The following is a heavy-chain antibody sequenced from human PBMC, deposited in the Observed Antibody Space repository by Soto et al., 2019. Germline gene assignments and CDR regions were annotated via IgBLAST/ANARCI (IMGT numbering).Heavy chain of an antibody. D-gene: IGHD2-8*01. J-gene: IGHJ6*02. Sequence: QVQLVQSGAEVKKPGASVKVSCKASGYTFTGYYMHWVRQAPGQGLEWMGWINPNSGGTNYAQKFQGWVTMTRDTSISTVYMELSRLRSEDTAVYYCARDCTNGVCLDGWGQGTTVTVSS. CDR2: INPNSGGT. CDR3: ARDCTNGVCLDG. V-gene: IGHV1-2*04. CDR1: GYTFTGYY.